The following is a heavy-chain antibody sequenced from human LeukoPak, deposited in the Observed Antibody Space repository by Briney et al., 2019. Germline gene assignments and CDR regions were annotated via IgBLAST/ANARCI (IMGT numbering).Heavy chain of an antibody. Sequence: GGSLRLSCAASGFTFSDYYMSWIRQAPGKGLEWVSYISSSGSTIYYADSVKGRFTISRDNAKNSLYLQMNSLRAEDTAVYYCARDRVDSSSSNWFDPWGQGTLVTASS. CDR2: ISSSGSTI. CDR3: ARDRVDSSSSNWFDP. J-gene: IGHJ5*02. CDR1: GFTFSDYY. V-gene: IGHV3-11*04. D-gene: IGHD6-6*01.